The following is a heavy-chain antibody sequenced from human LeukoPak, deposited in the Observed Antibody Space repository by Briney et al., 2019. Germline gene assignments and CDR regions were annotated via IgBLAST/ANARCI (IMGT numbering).Heavy chain of an antibody. V-gene: IGHV3-21*01. CDR1: GFTFSSYS. D-gene: IGHD3-3*01. CDR3: ARDENDFRSGSLDY. Sequence: GGSLRLSCAASGFTFSSYSMNWVRQAPGKGLEWVSSISSSSSYIYYADSVKGRFTISRDNAKNSLYLQMNSLRAEDTAVYYCARDENDFRSGSLDYWGQGTLVTVSS. CDR2: ISSSSSYI. J-gene: IGHJ4*02.